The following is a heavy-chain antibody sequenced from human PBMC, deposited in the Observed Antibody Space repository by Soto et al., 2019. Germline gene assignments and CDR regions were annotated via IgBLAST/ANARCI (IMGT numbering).Heavy chain of an antibody. CDR3: ARARTAAPRFDY. J-gene: IGHJ4*02. Sequence: QVQLQQWGAGQLKPSETLSLACAVYGGSFSAYSWTWVRQPPGKGLEWIGDVTDRGTTNYNPSLESRLTISVDRSRNQCSLELTSVTAADSAVYYCARARTAAPRFDYWGQGTLVTVSS. D-gene: IGHD6-13*01. V-gene: IGHV4-34*02. CDR2: VTDRGTT. CDR1: GGSFSAYS.